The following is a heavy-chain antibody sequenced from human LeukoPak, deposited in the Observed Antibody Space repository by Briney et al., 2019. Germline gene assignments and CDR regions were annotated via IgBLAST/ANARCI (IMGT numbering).Heavy chain of an antibody. J-gene: IGHJ4*02. CDR3: AKAAGDLDY. Sequence: ASVKVSCKASGYTFTSYDINWVRQATGQGREWMGWINPNSGKSGCAQKFQGRVTITRDTSIGTAYMELSSLKSEDTAVYYCAKAAGDLDYWGQGTLVTVSS. V-gene: IGHV1-8*03. CDR1: GYTFTSYD. D-gene: IGHD4-17*01. CDR2: INPNSGKS.